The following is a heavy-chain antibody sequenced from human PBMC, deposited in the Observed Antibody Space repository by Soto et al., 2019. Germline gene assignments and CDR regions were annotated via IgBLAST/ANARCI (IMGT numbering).Heavy chain of an antibody. Sequence: QVQLVQSGAEVKKPGASVKVSCKASGYTFTSYGISWVRQAPGQGLEWMGWISAYNGNTNYAQKLQGRVTMTTDTSTSTAYMELRSLRSDHTAVYYCVRDGDTAMAPHGDWFDPWGQGTLVTVSS. CDR2: ISAYNGNT. J-gene: IGHJ5*02. D-gene: IGHD5-18*01. CDR1: GYTFTSYG. CDR3: VRDGDTAMAPHGDWFDP. V-gene: IGHV1-18*04.